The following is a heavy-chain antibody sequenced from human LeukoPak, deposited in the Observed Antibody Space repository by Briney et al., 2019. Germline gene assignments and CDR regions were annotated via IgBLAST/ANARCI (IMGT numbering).Heavy chain of an antibody. Sequence: RAGGSLRLSCAASGFTFSSYSMNWVRQAPGKGLEWVSSISSSSSYIYYADSVKGRFTISRDNAKNSLYLQMNSLRAEDTAVYYCARDRGIAAAGTGPNWFDPWGQGTLVTVSS. D-gene: IGHD6-13*01. CDR1: GFTFSSYS. J-gene: IGHJ5*02. CDR2: ISSSSSYI. CDR3: ARDRGIAAAGTGPNWFDP. V-gene: IGHV3-21*01.